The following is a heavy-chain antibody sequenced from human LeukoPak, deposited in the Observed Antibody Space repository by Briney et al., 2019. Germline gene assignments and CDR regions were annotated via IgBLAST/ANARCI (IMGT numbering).Heavy chain of an antibody. CDR2: IIPIFGTA. J-gene: IGHJ5*02. CDR3: ARDLYCSSTSCPYRRFDP. D-gene: IGHD2-2*01. Sequence: GASVKVSCEASGGTFSSYAISWVRQAPGQGLEWMGGIIPIFGTANYAQKFQGRVTITTDESTSTAYMELSSLRSEDTAVYYCARDLYCSSTSCPYRRFDPWGQGTLVTVSS. CDR1: GGTFSSYA. V-gene: IGHV1-69*05.